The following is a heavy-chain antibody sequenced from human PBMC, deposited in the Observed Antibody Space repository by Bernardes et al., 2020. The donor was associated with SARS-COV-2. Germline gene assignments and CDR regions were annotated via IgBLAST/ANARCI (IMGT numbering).Heavy chain of an antibody. CDR3: ARERSMIADLYDAFDI. Sequence: ASVKVSCKASGYTFTSYAMNWVRQAPGQGLEWMGWINTNTGNPTYAQGFTGRFVFSLDTSVSTAYLQISSLKAEDTAVYYCARERSMIADLYDAFDIWGQGTMVTVSS. CDR2: INTNTGNP. V-gene: IGHV7-4-1*02. CDR1: GYTFTSYA. J-gene: IGHJ3*02. D-gene: IGHD3-22*01.